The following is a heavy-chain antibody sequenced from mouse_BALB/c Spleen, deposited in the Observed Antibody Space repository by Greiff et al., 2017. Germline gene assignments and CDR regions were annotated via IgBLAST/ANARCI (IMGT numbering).Heavy chain of an antibody. CDR2: INSNGGST. J-gene: IGHJ2*01. CDR1: GFTFSSYG. Sequence: EVKLVESGGGLVQPGGSLKLSCAASGFTFSSYGMSWVRQTPDKRLELVATINSNGGSTYYPDSVKGRFTISRDNAKNTLYLQMSSLRSEDTAMYYCARGGPSDGYYLDYWGQGTTLKVSS. V-gene: IGHV5-6-3*01. CDR3: ARGGPSDGYYLDY. D-gene: IGHD2-3*01.